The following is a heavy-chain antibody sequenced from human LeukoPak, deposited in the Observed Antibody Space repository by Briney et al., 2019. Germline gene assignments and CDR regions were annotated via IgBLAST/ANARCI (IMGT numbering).Heavy chain of an antibody. Sequence: LSLTCTVSGGASRRCYWSWTRRPPGEERVWLGDKFYSVSTNYNHSRKTRVTISVDTSKNQLSLRLSSVTAADAAVYYCAREPSIAAAGFYYFDYWGQGTLVTVSS. V-gene: IGHV4-59*13. J-gene: IGHJ4*02. CDR2: KFYSVST. CDR1: GGASRRCY. CDR3: AREPSIAAAGFYYFDY. D-gene: IGHD6-13*01.